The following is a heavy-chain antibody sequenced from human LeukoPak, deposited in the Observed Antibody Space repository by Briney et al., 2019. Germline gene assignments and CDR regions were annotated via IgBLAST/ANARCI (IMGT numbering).Heavy chain of an antibody. D-gene: IGHD2-15*01. CDR1: GFTFSSYD. J-gene: IGHJ4*02. V-gene: IGHV3-13*01. CDR3: ARAPLDCSGGSCSYYFDY. Sequence: GGSLRLPCAASGFTFSSYDMHWVRQATGKGLEWVSAIGTAGDTYYPGSVKGRFTISRENAKNSLYLQMNSLRAGDTAVYYCARAPLDCSGGSCSYYFDYWGQGTLVTVSS. CDR2: IGTAGDT.